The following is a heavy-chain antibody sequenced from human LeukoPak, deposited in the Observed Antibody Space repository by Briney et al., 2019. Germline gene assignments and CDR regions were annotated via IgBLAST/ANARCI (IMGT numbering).Heavy chain of an antibody. CDR2: IYYSGST. CDR3: ARGVIIAAPYYYYGMDV. D-gene: IGHD6-13*01. Sequence: PSETLSLTCTVSGGSISSGGYYWSWIRQHPGKGLEWIGYIYYSGSTNYNPSLKSRVTISVDTSKNQFSLKLSSVTAADTAVYYCARGVIIAAPYYYYGMDVWGQGTTVTVSS. V-gene: IGHV4-61*08. J-gene: IGHJ6*02. CDR1: GGSISSGGYY.